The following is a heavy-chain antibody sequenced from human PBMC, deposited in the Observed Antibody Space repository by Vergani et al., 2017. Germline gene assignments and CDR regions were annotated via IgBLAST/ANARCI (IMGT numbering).Heavy chain of an antibody. V-gene: IGHV4-38-2*01. CDR2: IYHSGST. CDR3: ARIGVAGRGGAFDI. D-gene: IGHD6-19*01. CDR1: GYSISTNYY. J-gene: IGHJ3*02. Sequence: QVRLQESGPGLVKPSETLSLTCAVSGYSISTNYYWGWRRQPPGKRLEWIGSIYHSGSTYYNPSLKSRVSISVDTSKNQFSLKMTSVTAADTAVYYCARIGVAGRGGAFDIWGQGTMVTVSS.